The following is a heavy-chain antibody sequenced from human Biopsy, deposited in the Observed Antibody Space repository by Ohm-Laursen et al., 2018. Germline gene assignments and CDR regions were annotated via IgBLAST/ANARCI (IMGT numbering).Heavy chain of an antibody. CDR3: GRREVVITHDAFDT. CDR2: VYYSGST. J-gene: IGHJ3*02. Sequence: TLSLTCTVSGGSISSYYWNWIRQPPGKGLEWIGDVYYSGSTNRNPSLKSRVTILVDTSKNQFSLKLNSVTAADTAVYYCGRREVVITHDAFDTWGQGTMVTVSS. D-gene: IGHD3-22*01. CDR1: GGSISSYY. V-gene: IGHV4-59*08.